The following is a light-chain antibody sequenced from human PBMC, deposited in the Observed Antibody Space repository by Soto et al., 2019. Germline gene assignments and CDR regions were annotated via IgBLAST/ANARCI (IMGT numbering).Light chain of an antibody. CDR3: QSYDNSLSGSWV. CDR1: SSDVGNYKY. V-gene: IGLV2-14*03. J-gene: IGLJ3*02. CDR2: GNS. Sequence: QSVLTQPASVSGSPGQSITISCTGTSSDVGNYKYVSWYQQHPGKAPKLLIYGNSNRPSGVPDRFSGSKSGTSASLAINGLQAEDEAHYYCQSYDNSLSGSWVFGGGTKLTVL.